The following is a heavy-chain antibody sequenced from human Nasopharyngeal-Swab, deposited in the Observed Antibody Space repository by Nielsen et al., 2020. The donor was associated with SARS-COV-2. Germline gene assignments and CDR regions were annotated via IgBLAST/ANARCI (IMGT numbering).Heavy chain of an antibody. J-gene: IGHJ3*02. CDR3: ARRGGTAGSDAFDI. D-gene: IGHD6-13*01. CDR2: IDPSDSYT. V-gene: IGHV5-10-1*01. Sequence: VRQMLGKGLEWMGRIDPSDSYTNYSPSFQGHVTISADKSISTAYLQWSSLKASDTAMYYCARRGGTAGSDAFDIWGQGTMVTVSS.